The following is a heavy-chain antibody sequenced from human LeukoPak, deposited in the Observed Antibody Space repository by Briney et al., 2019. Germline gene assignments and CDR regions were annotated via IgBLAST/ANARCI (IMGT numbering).Heavy chain of an antibody. J-gene: IGHJ5*02. Sequence: ASVNVSCKASGYTFTGYYMHWVRQAPGQGLEWMRWINPNSGGTNYAQKFQGWVTMTRDTSISTAYMELSRLRSDDTAVYYCARAGPMVRGVIASWFDPWGQGTLVTVSS. V-gene: IGHV1-2*04. CDR1: GYTFTGYY. CDR3: ARAGPMVRGVIASWFDP. CDR2: INPNSGGT. D-gene: IGHD3-10*01.